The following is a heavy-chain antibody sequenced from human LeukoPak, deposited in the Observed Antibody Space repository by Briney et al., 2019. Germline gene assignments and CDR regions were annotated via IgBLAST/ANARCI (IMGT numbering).Heavy chain of an antibody. J-gene: IGHJ3*02. CDR2: ISAYNGNT. V-gene: IGHV1-18*01. Sequence: ASVKVSCKASGYTFTSYGISWVRQAPGQGLEWMGWISAYNGNTNYAQKLQGRVTMTTDTSTSTAYMELRSLRSDDTAVYYCARREVGAPPNDTFDIWGQGTMVTVSS. CDR1: GYTFTSYG. CDR3: ARREVGAPPNDTFDI. D-gene: IGHD1-26*01.